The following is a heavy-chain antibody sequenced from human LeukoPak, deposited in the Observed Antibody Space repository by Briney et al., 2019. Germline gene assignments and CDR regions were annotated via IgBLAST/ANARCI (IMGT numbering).Heavy chain of an antibody. D-gene: IGHD3-22*01. V-gene: IGHV4-59*01. CDR2: IYYSGST. CDR3: ARVHDSSGYYEIDY. Sequence: SGTLSLTCTVSGGSISSYYWSWIRQPPGKGLEWIGYIYYSGSTNYHPSLKSRVTISVDTSKNQFSLKLSSVTAADTAVYYCARVHDSSGYYEIDYWGQGTLVTVSS. CDR1: GGSISSYY. J-gene: IGHJ4*02.